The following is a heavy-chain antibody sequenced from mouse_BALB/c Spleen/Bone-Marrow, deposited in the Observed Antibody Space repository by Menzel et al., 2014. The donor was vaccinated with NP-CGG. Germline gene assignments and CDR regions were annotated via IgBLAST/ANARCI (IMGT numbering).Heavy chain of an antibody. CDR2: IHPNSGNT. V-gene: IGHV1S130*01. J-gene: IGHJ2*01. Sequence: VQRVESGSVLVRPGASVKLSCKASGYTFTSSWMHWTKQRPGQGLEWIGEIHPNSGNTNYNEKFKGKATLTVDTSSSTAYVDLSSLTSEDSAVYYCARGFTTPDYWGQGTTLTVSS. CDR1: GYTFTSSW. CDR3: ARGFTTPDY. D-gene: IGHD1-1*01.